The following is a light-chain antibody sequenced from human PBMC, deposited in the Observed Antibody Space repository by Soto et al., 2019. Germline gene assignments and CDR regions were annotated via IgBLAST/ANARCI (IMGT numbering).Light chain of an antibody. J-gene: IGKJ4*01. CDR3: QQFGRSPLT. Sequence: EIVLTQSPGTLSLSPGERATLSCRASQSVSSTYLAWYQQKPGQAPRLLMFGASSRATGIPDRFSGSGSGTDFTLTISRLEPDDCAVYYCQQFGRSPLTFGGGTKVEIK. V-gene: IGKV3-20*01. CDR2: GAS. CDR1: QSVSSTY.